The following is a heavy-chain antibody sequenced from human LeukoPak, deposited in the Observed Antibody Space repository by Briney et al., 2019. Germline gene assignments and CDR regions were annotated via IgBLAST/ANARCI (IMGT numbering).Heavy chain of an antibody. CDR1: GFTVSSNY. CDR2: IYSGGST. V-gene: IGHV3-53*01. Sequence: GGSLRLSCAASGFTVSSNYMSWVRQAPGKGLEWVSVIYSGGSTYYADSVKGRFTISRDNSKNTLYLQMNSLRAEDTAVYYCARDPDSDSSGYFIGYFDYWGQGTLVTVSS. CDR3: ARDPDSDSSGYFIGYFDY. J-gene: IGHJ4*02. D-gene: IGHD3-22*01.